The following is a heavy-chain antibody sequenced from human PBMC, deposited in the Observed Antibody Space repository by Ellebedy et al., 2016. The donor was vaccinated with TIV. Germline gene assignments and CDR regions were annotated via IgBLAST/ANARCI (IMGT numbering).Heavy chain of an antibody. J-gene: IGHJ3*02. CDR1: GFTFSGYG. CDR3: AKDGAVRGVHDAFDI. Sequence: GGSLRLSXAASGFTFSGYGMSWVRQAPGKGLEWVSGISGSGSSTYYADSVKGRFTISRDNSKNTLYLQMNSLRAEDTAVYYCAKDGAVRGVHDAFDIWGQGTMVTVSS. V-gene: IGHV3-23*01. D-gene: IGHD3-10*01. CDR2: ISGSGSST.